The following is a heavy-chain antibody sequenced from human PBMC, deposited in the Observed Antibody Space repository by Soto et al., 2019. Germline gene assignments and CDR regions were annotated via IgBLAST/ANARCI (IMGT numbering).Heavy chain of an antibody. CDR2: ISSYSSTI. D-gene: IGHD1-26*01. V-gene: IGHV3-48*01. J-gene: IGHJ5*02. CDR3: ARMGVGPGFDP. Sequence: EVQLVESGGGLVQPGGSLRLSCEASGFTFSSYSMNWVRQAPGKGLEWVSYISSYSSTIYYADSVKGRFTISRDNAKNSLYLQMNSLRAEDTAVYYCARMGVGPGFDPWGQGILVTVSS. CDR1: GFTFSSYS.